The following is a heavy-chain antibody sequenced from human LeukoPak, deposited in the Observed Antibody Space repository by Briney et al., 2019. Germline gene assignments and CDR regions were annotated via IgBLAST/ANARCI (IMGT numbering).Heavy chain of an antibody. V-gene: IGHV4-34*01. CDR3: ARGVFPGIPRKNYFDP. CDR1: GGSFNSYY. D-gene: IGHD1-14*01. Sequence: ASETLSLTCAVYGGSFNSYYWTWVRQRPGKGLEWIGEVYHLGITAYNPSLERRVTISVDTSKSQFSLRVNSVTAADTAVYYCARGVFPGIPRKNYFDPWGQGILVTVSS. CDR2: VYHLGIT. J-gene: IGHJ5*02.